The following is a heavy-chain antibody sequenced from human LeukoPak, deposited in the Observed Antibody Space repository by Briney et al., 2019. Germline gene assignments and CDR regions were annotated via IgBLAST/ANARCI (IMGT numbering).Heavy chain of an antibody. CDR3: ARRIRGSFGMDV. D-gene: IGHD3-10*01. V-gene: IGHV4-59*01. Sequence: SETLSLTCTVSGGSISSYYWSRIRQPPGKGLEGIGYIYYSGSTNYNPSLKSRVTISVDTSKNQFSLKLSSVTAADTAVYYCARRIRGSFGMDVWGQGTTVTVSS. CDR1: GGSISSYY. CDR2: IYYSGST. J-gene: IGHJ6*02.